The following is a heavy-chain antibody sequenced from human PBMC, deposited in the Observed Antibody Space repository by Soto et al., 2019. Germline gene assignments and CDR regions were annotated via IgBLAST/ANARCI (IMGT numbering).Heavy chain of an antibody. CDR1: GYTFLDFY. D-gene: IGHD3-3*02. V-gene: IGHV1-46*01. CDR2: INPSGGGP. CDR3: ARDKPFSAGY. J-gene: IGHJ4*02. Sequence: QVQLVQSGTEVKKPGASVKDSCKASGYTFLDFYIHWVRQAPGQGLEWMGFINPSGGGPTYAQQFQGRLTMTRDTSTSTVYMELIRLRSEDTAIYYCARDKPFSAGYWGQGTLVT.